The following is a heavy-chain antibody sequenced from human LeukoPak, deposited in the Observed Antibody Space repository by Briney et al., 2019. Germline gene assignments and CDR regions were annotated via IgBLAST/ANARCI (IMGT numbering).Heavy chain of an antibody. J-gene: IGHJ4*02. Sequence: PGGSLRLSCAASGFTFDDYAMHWVRQAPGKGLEWVSLISWDGGSTYYADSVKGRFTISRDNSKNSLYLQMNSLRAEDTALYYCAKAGVAGRALPSHLDYWGQGTLVTVSS. CDR3: AKAGVAGRALPSHLDY. CDR1: GFTFDDYA. CDR2: ISWDGGST. V-gene: IGHV3-43D*03. D-gene: IGHD6-19*01.